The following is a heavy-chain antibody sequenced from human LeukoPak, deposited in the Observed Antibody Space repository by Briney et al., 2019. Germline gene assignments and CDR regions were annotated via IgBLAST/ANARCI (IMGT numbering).Heavy chain of an antibody. J-gene: IGHJ4*02. CDR3: ARALDSLGGLSLPDY. V-gene: IGHV7-4-1*02. Sequence: ASVKVSCKASGDSFTNYAVNWVRQAPGQGLEFMGWIHPSTGNPSYAQGFSGRFVFSLDTSVTTTYLQITDLKAEDTAVYFCARALDSLGGLSLPDYWGQGTLVTVSS. CDR2: IHPSTGNP. CDR1: GDSFTNYA. D-gene: IGHD3-16*02.